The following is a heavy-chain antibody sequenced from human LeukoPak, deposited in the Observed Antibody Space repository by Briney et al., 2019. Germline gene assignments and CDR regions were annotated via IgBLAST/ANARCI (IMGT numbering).Heavy chain of an antibody. CDR2: INPSGGST. Sequence: ASVKVSCKASGYTFTSYYMHWVRQAPGQGLEWMGIINPSGGSTSYAQKFQGRVTMTRDMSTSTVYMELSSLRSEDTAVYYCARDLFCSGGSCYPGVNAFDIWGQGTMVTVSS. CDR3: ARDLFCSGGSCYPGVNAFDI. CDR1: GYTFTSYY. J-gene: IGHJ3*02. V-gene: IGHV1-46*01. D-gene: IGHD2-15*01.